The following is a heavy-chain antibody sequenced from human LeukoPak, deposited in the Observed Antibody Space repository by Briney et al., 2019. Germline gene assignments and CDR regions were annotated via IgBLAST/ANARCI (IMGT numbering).Heavy chain of an antibody. J-gene: IGHJ6*03. D-gene: IGHD4-11*01. CDR2: ISWNSGSI. Sequence: GRSLRLSCAASGFTFDDYAMHWGRQAPGKGLEWVSGISWNSGSIGYADSVKGRFTISRDNAKNSLYLQMNSLRAEDTALYYCAKDYSSHYYYYMDVWGKGTTVTVSS. CDR3: AKDYSSHYYYYMDV. CDR1: GFTFDDYA. V-gene: IGHV3-9*01.